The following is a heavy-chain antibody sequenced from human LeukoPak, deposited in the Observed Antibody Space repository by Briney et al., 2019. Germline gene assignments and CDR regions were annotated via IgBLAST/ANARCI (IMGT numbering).Heavy chain of an antibody. J-gene: IGHJ4*02. CDR3: ARHSLPGKTPFDY. CDR1: GYTFTTYY. V-gene: IGHV1-46*01. CDR2: INPSGGST. Sequence: ASVKVSCKASGYTFTTYYIHWVRQAPGQGPEWVGIINPSGGSTSHAQKFQGRVTMTRDTSTSTVYMDLTSLRSDDTAVYYCARHSLPGKTPFDYWGQGTLVTVSS. D-gene: IGHD1-1*01.